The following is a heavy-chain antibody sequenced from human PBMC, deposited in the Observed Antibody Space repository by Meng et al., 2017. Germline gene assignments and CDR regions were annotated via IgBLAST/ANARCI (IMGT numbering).Heavy chain of an antibody. J-gene: IGHJ4*02. CDR1: GGSISSYYW. CDR3: ARGTYCSGGSCYYPLYFDY. Sequence: TLSLTCTVSGGSISSYYWSWIRQPPGKALEWLARIDWDDDKFYSTSLKTRLTISKDTSKNQVVLTMTNMDPVDTATYYYARGTYCSGGSCYYPLYFDYWGQGTLVTVSS. CDR2: IDWDDDK. V-gene: IGHV2-70*16. D-gene: IGHD2-15*01.